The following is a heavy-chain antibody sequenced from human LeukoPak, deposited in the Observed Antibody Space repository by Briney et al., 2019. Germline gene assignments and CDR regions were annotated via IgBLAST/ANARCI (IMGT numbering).Heavy chain of an antibody. J-gene: IGHJ6*02. CDR2: IWYDGSNK. D-gene: IGHD4-17*01. CDR1: GFTFSSYG. CDR3: ARAKYHHGDYYYYGMDV. V-gene: IGHV3-33*01. Sequence: GRSLRLSCAASGFTFSSYGMHWVRQAPGKGLEWVAVIWYDGSNKYYADSVKGRFTISRDNSKNTLYLQMNSLRAEDTAVYYCARAKYHHGDYYYYGMDVWGQGTTVTVSS.